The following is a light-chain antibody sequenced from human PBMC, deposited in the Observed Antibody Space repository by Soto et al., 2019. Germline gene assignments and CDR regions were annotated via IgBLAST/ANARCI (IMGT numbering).Light chain of an antibody. Sequence: QSVLTQPPSASGTPGQGVTISCSGSTSNIGSNPVNWYQQLPGTAPKLLIYSNNQRPSGVPDRFSGSKSGTSASLAISGLQSEDEADYYCAAWDDSLNGLVFGGGTKLTVL. CDR2: SNN. J-gene: IGLJ3*02. V-gene: IGLV1-44*01. CDR1: TSNIGSNP. CDR3: AAWDDSLNGLV.